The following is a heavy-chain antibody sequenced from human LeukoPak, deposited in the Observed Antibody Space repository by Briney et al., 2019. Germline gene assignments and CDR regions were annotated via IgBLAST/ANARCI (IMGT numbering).Heavy chain of an antibody. Sequence: GGSLRLSCAASGFTFSSYSMNWVRQAPGRGLEWVSSSSSSSSYKYYADSVKGRFTISRDNAKTSLYLQMNSLRAEDTAVYYCARGYSDILTGYSPYYFDYWGQGTLVTVSS. CDR3: ARGYSDILTGYSPYYFDY. CDR2: SSSSSSYK. V-gene: IGHV3-21*01. D-gene: IGHD3-9*01. CDR1: GFTFSSYS. J-gene: IGHJ4*02.